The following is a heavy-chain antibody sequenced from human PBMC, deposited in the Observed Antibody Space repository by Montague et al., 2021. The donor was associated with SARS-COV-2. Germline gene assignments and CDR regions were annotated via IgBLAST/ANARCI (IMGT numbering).Heavy chain of an antibody. CDR2: IYYSGNT. J-gene: IGHJ6*02. V-gene: IGHV4-59*01. CDR3: AGLQGDGSLYGMDV. D-gene: IGHD5-24*01. CDR1: GGSISSYN. Sequence: SETLSFTCTVSGGSISSYNWSWIRQPPGKGLECIGYIYYSGNTNYNPSLKSRVTISVDASKNQFSLKLSSVTAAGTAVYYCAGLQGDGSLYGMDVWGQGTTVTVSS.